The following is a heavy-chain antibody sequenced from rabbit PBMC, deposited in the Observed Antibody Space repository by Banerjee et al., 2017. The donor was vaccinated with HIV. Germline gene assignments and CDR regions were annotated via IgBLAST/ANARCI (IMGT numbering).Heavy chain of an antibody. J-gene: IGHJ4*01. CDR1: GFDFSSNA. V-gene: IGHV1S40*01. Sequence: QSLEESGGGLVQPEGSLTLTCTASGFDFSSNAMCWVRQAPGKGLEWIACINTISGNTVYATWAKGRFTISKASWTTVTLQMTSLTAADTASYFCARDLAGVIGWNFNLWGQGTLVTVS. CDR3: ARDLAGVIGWNFNL. CDR2: INTISGNT. D-gene: IGHD4-1*01.